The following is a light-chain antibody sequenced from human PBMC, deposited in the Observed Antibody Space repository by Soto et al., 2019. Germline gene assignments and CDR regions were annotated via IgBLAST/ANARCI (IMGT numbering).Light chain of an antibody. J-gene: IGLJ2*01. CDR1: SSDVGGYNY. CDR3: SSYTSSSTFVV. CDR2: DVS. Sequence: QSVLTQPASVSGSPGQSITISGTGTSSDVGGYNYVSWYQQHPGKAPKLMIYDVSNRPSGVSTRFSGSKSGNTASLTISGIQAEDEADYYCSSYTSSSTFVVFGGGTKLTVL. V-gene: IGLV2-14*01.